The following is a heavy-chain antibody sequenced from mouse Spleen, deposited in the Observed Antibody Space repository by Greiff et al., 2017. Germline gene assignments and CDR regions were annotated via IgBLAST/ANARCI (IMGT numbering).Heavy chain of an antibody. D-gene: IGHD2-1*01. Sequence: EVQLVESGPVLVKPGASVKMSCKASGYTFTDYYMNWVKQSHGKSLEWIGVINPYNGGTSYNQKFKGKATLTVDKSSSTAYMELNSLTSEDSAVYYGARHYGNHQEYYAMDYWGQGTSVTVSS. CDR1: GYTFTDYY. V-gene: IGHV1-19*01. J-gene: IGHJ4*01. CDR3: ARHYGNHQEYYAMDY. CDR2: INPYNGGT.